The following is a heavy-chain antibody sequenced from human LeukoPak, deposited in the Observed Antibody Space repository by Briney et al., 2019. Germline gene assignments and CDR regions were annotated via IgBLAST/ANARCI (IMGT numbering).Heavy chain of an antibody. CDR1: DGSITNYD. V-gene: IGHV4-59*01. Sequence: PSETLSLTCTVSDGSITNYDWSWVRQPPGKGLEFIGHVHYSGTTNYNPSLRSRVTISIDTSKKHFFLKLKTVTAADTAVYYCATGYGDFRVEGRYFYSWGQGTLVTVSS. J-gene: IGHJ4*02. D-gene: IGHD4-17*01. CDR3: ATGYGDFRVEGRYFYS. CDR2: VHYSGTT.